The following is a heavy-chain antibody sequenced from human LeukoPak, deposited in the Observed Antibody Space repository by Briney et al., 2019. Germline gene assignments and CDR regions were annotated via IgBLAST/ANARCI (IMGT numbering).Heavy chain of an antibody. CDR3: AKRTSETGGVFDY. CDR2: ISASGGVT. Sequence: GGSLRLSCAASGFTFNSYAMTWVRQAPGKGLEWVSVISASGGVTYYVDSVKGRFTISRDNSKNTLYLQMNSLRAEDTAVYYCAKRTSETGGVFDYWGQGTLVTVSS. D-gene: IGHD2-8*02. J-gene: IGHJ4*02. CDR1: GFTFNSYA. V-gene: IGHV3-23*01.